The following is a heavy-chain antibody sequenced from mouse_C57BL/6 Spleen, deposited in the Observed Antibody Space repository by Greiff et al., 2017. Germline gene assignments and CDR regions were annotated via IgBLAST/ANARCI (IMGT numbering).Heavy chain of an antibody. J-gene: IGHJ3*01. CDR2: IDPETGGT. CDR1: GYTFTDYE. CDR3: TRGGSYYGSRFAY. V-gene: IGHV1-15*01. D-gene: IGHD1-1*01. Sequence: VQLQQSGAELVRPGASVTLSCKASGYTFTDYEMHWVKQTPVHGLEWIGAIDPETGGTAYNQKFKGKAILTADKSSSTAYMELRSLTSEDSAVYYCTRGGSYYGSRFAYWCRETLVTVSA.